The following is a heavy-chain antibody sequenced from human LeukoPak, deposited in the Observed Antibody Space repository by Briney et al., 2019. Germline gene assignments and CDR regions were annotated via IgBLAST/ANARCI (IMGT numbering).Heavy chain of an antibody. V-gene: IGHV3-30*02. D-gene: IGHD3-16*01. J-gene: IGHJ4*02. CDR2: IRNDGSII. CDR3: AKDTPLCYFDY. Sequence: VAFIRNDGSIIYNADSVKGRFTISRDNSKNTLYLQMNSLRADDTAVYYCAKDTPLCYFDYWGQGTLVTVSS.